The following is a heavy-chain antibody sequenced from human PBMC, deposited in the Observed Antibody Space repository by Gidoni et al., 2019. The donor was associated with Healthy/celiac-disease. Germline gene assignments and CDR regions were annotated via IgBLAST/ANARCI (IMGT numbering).Heavy chain of an antibody. V-gene: IGHV1-69*04. CDR3: ARVNYYGSGSSYNWFDP. J-gene: IGHJ5*02. CDR2: IIPILGIA. Sequence: QVQLVQSGAEVKKPGSSVKVSCKASGGTFSSYAISWVRQAPGQGLEWMGRIIPILGIANYAQKFQGRVTITADKSTSTAYMELSSLRSEDTAVYYCARVNYYGSGSSYNWFDPWGQGTLVTVSS. D-gene: IGHD3-10*01. CDR1: GGTFSSYA.